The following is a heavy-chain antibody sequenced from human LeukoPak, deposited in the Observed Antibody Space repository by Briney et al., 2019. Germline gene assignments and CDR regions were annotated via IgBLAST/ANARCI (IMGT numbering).Heavy chain of an antibody. CDR1: GFSFSDYW. J-gene: IGHJ4*02. CDR2: INQDGSEQ. V-gene: IGHV3-7*01. Sequence: GGSLRLSCAASGFSFSDYWMDWVRQAPGKGMERVANINQDGSEQYYVDSVKGRFTISRDNAKNSLYLQMNSLRAEDTAVYYCSRSLDYWGQGALVTVSS. CDR3: SRSLDY.